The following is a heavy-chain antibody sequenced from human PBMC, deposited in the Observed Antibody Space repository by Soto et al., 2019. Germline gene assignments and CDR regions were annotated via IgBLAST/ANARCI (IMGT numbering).Heavy chain of an antibody. D-gene: IGHD1-1*01. Sequence: QITLKGSGPTLVKPTQTLTLTCTLSGISLSTSGVGLGWIRQTPGKALEWLALVYWNDDKHYSPSLKSRLTITKDTSKNQAIPTMTNMDPVDTATYFCARGLATLPVFAFDIWGQGTVVTVSS. V-gene: IGHV2-5*01. CDR1: GISLSTSGVG. CDR2: VYWNDDK. CDR3: ARGLATLPVFAFDI. J-gene: IGHJ3*02.